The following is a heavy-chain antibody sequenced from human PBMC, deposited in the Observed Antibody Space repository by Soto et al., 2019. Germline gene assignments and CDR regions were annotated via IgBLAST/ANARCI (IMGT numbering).Heavy chain of an antibody. D-gene: IGHD6-13*01. Sequence: PXXSLRLSCAASGFTFITYGMNWFRQAPGKGLEWVALISKDGANEYYADSVKGRFTISRDNSKSMVYLEMNSLRPDDTAVYYCAKENIAHRSLFAYRGRGTLVTVSS. CDR1: GFTFITYG. J-gene: IGHJ4*02. V-gene: IGHV3-30*18. CDR3: AKENIAHRSLFAY. CDR2: ISKDGANE.